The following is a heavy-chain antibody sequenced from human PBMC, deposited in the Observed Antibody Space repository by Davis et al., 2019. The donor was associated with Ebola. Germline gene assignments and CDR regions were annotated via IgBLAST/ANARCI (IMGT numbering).Heavy chain of an antibody. Sequence: GESLKISCAGSGFIFSSYGMHWVRQAPGKGLDWVAVISYDGSNQYYADSVKGRFTISRDNSENTLYLQMNSLRAEDTAVYYCAKGRSAYCSGGDCYSRYFDLWGRGTLVTVSS. J-gene: IGHJ2*01. V-gene: IGHV3-30*18. CDR2: ISYDGSNQ. CDR3: AKGRSAYCSGGDCYSRYFDL. CDR1: GFIFSSYG. D-gene: IGHD2-15*01.